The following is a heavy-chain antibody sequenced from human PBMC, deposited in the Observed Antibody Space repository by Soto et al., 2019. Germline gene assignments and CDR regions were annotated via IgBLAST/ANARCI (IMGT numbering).Heavy chain of an antibody. CDR3: ARPYGGKIGAALDL. J-gene: IGHJ3*01. Sequence: EVQLLESGGGLVQPGGSLRLSCAASGFTFRIYAMSWVRQVPGKGLEWVSTISDSADSAYYAHSVEGPFTISRDNSKNTLYLQMNSLRAEDTAVYYCARPYGGKIGAALDLGAQETTVTVS. V-gene: IGHV3-23*01. CDR2: ISDSADSA. CDR1: GFTFRIYA. D-gene: IGHD2-15*01.